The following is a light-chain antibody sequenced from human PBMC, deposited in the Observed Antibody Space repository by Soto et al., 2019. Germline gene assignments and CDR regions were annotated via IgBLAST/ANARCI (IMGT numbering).Light chain of an antibody. Sequence: EIVLTQSPVTLSLSPGEMATLSCRASQSVGSYLVWYQQKPGQAPRLLIFDASTMATDIPDRFSGSGSGTDFTLTISSLEPEDFAIYYCQQRSSWPTFGGGTRVEIK. CDR3: QQRSSWPT. CDR2: DAS. J-gene: IGKJ4*01. V-gene: IGKV3-11*01. CDR1: QSVGSY.